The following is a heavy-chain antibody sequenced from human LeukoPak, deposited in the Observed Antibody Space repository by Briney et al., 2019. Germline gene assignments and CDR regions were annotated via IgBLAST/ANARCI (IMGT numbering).Heavy chain of an antibody. V-gene: IGHV4-38-2*02. CDR1: GYSISSGYY. D-gene: IGHD1-26*01. J-gene: IGHJ3*02. Sequence: SETLSLTCTVSGYSISSGYYWGWIRQPPGKGLEWIGSIYHSGSTYYNPSLKSRVTISVDTSKNQFSLKLSSVTAADTALYYCVKDTWVAGSYRSAFDIWGQGTMVTVSS. CDR2: IYHSGST. CDR3: VKDTWVAGSYRSAFDI.